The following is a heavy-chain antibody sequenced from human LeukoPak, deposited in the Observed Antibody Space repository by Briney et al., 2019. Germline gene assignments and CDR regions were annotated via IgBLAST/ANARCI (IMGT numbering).Heavy chain of an antibody. CDR2: ISSSSSYI. J-gene: IGHJ4*02. CDR1: GFTFSSYS. Sequence: GGSLRLSCAASGFTFSSYSMNWVRQAPGKGLEWVSSISSSSSYIYYADSVKGRFTISRDNAKNSLYLQVNSLRAEDTAVYYCASSPARDSSSFYWGQGTLVTVSS. D-gene: IGHD6-6*01. V-gene: IGHV3-21*01. CDR3: ASSPARDSSSFY.